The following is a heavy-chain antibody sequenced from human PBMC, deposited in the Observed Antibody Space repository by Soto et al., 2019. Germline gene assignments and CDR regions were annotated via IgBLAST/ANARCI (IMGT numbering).Heavy chain of an antibody. D-gene: IGHD6-6*01. J-gene: IGHJ6*02. V-gene: IGHV5-51*01. Sequence: GESMKISCKGSGYSFTSYWIGWVRQMPGKGLEWMGIIYPGDSDTRYSPSFQGQVTISADKSISTAYLQWSRLKASDTAMYYCASSLSHAAQLGPPYYYGMDFWGQGTKVTVSS. CDR1: GYSFTSYW. CDR2: IYPGDSDT. CDR3: ASSLSHAAQLGPPYYYGMDF.